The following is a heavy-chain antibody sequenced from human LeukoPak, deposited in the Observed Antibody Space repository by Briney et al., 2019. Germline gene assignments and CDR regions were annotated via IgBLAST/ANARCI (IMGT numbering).Heavy chain of an antibody. CDR1: GSSISNYY. Sequence: SETLSLTCTVSGSSISNYYWSWIRQPAGKGLEWIGRIYSSGSTNYNPSLKSRVTMSVDMSNNQFSLTLSSVTAADTAVYYCARGGISTSLDYWGQGTLVTVSS. D-gene: IGHD2-2*01. J-gene: IGHJ4*02. CDR2: IYSSGST. V-gene: IGHV4-4*07. CDR3: ARGGISTSLDY.